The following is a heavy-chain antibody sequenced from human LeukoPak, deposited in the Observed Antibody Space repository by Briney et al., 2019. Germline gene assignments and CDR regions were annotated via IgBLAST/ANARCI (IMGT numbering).Heavy chain of an antibody. J-gene: IGHJ3*02. CDR3: ARARVVPAAMGSFGAFDI. CDR2: IIPIFGTA. CDR1: GGTFSSYA. D-gene: IGHD2-2*01. V-gene: IGHV1-69*01. Sequence: SVKVSCKASGGTFSSYAISWVRQAPGQGLELMGGIIPIFGTANYAQKVQGRVTITADESTSTAYMELSSLRSEDTAVYYCARARVVPAAMGSFGAFDIWGQGTMVTVSS.